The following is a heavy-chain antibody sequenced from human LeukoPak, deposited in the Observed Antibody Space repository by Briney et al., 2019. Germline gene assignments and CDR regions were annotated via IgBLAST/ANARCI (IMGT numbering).Heavy chain of an antibody. CDR3: ARVDCSSTSCYEFDY. J-gene: IGHJ4*02. Sequence: GGSLRLSCAASGFTFSSHAMNWVRQAPGKGLEWLSSLNESGETTDYADSVKGRFTISRDNAKNSLYLQMNSLRAEDTAVYYCARVDCSSTSCYEFDYWGQGTLVTVSS. D-gene: IGHD2-2*01. CDR1: GFTFSSHA. CDR2: LNESGETT. V-gene: IGHV3-23*01.